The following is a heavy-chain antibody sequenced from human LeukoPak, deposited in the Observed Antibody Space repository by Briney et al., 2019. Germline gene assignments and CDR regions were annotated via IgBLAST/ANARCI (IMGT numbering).Heavy chain of an antibody. CDR1: GGSFSGYY. V-gene: IGHV4-34*01. J-gene: IGHJ3*02. Sequence: PSETLSLTCAVYGGSFSGYYWSWIRQPPGKGLEWIGEINHSGSTNYNPSLKSRVTISVDTSKNQSSLKLSSVTAADTAVYYCADSVATSAFDIWGQGTMVTVSS. D-gene: IGHD4-23*01. CDR3: ADSVATSAFDI. CDR2: INHSGST.